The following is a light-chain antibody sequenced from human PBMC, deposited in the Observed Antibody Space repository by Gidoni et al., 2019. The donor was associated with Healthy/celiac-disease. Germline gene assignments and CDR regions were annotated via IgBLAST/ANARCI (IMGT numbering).Light chain of an antibody. J-gene: IGLJ3*02. Sequence: QSALTQPASVSGSPGQSITISCTGTSRDVGSYNLVSWDQQHPGKAPKLMIYEGSKRPSGVSNRFSGSKSGNTASLTISGLQAEDEADYYCCSYAGSSTWVFGGGTKLTV. V-gene: IGLV2-23*01. CDR3: CSYAGSSTWV. CDR2: EGS. CDR1: SRDVGSYNL.